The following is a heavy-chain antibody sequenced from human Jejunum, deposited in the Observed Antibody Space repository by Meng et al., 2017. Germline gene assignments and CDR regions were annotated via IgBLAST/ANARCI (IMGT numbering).Heavy chain of an antibody. CDR2: FSNYASKE. CDR1: GFIFSPLA. V-gene: IGHV3-30-3*01. J-gene: IGHJ1*01. D-gene: IGHD3-16*02. Sequence: VRLVEAGGGRVLPARSLRFSCGASGFIFSPLAMNCGRQAPGKGRGVVALFSNYASKEFYAASLKGPFPVSRDNSNTTVYLQINSLILQDTALYFFARGGPGEGGAIPYWGQCTLVTVSS. CDR3: ARGGPGEGGAIPY.